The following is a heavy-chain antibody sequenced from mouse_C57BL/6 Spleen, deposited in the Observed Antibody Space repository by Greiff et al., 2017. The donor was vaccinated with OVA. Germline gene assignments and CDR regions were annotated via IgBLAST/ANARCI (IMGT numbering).Heavy chain of an antibody. Sequence: EVQLQQSGGGLVQPGGSMKLSCVASGFTFSNYWMNWVRQSPEKGLEWVAQIRLKSDNYATHYAESVKGRFTISRDDSKSSVYLQMNNLRAEDTGIYYCTGDYDYDDWFAYWGQGTLVTVSA. D-gene: IGHD2-4*01. CDR2: IRLKSDNYAT. V-gene: IGHV6-3*01. J-gene: IGHJ3*01. CDR1: GFTFSNYW. CDR3: TGDYDYDDWFAY.